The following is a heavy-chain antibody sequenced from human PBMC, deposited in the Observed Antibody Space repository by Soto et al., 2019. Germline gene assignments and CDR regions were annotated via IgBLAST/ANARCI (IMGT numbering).Heavy chain of an antibody. J-gene: IGHJ5*02. CDR1: GDSVSSNSVA. D-gene: IGHD1-26*01. V-gene: IGHV6-1*01. CDR3: ARAPGYSGNWFDP. CDR2: IYYRSKWYN. Sequence: PSQTLSLTCAISGDSVSSNSVAWNWIRQSPSRGLEWLGRIYYRSKWYNDYAVSVKSRININPDTSKNQFSLQLNSVTAADTAVYYCARAPGYSGNWFDPWGQGTLVTVSS.